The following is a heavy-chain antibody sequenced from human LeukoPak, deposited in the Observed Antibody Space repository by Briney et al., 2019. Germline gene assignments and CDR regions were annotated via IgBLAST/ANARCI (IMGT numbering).Heavy chain of an antibody. CDR1: GGSFSGYY. CDR2: INHSGST. Sequence: SETLSLTCAVYGGSFSGYYWSWIRQPPGKGLEWIGEINHSGSTNYNPSLKSRVTISVDTSKDQFSLKLSSVTAADTAVYYCARGCVGATCTDFDYWGQGTLVTVSS. D-gene: IGHD1-26*01. J-gene: IGHJ4*02. CDR3: ARGCVGATCTDFDY. V-gene: IGHV4-34*01.